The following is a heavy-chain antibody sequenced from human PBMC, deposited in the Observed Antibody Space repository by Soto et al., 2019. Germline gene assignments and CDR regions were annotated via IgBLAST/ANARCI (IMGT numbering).Heavy chain of an antibody. D-gene: IGHD2-8*02. CDR2: ITSTGSTR. Sequence: PRGSLRLSCAASGFTFSSYEMNWVRQAPGKGLEWVSDITSTGSTRYYADSVKGRFTISRDNAKNSLYLQMNSLRAEDTAVYYCARGYCTSSACHWNFDYWGQGTLVTVSS. V-gene: IGHV3-48*03. J-gene: IGHJ4*02. CDR3: ARGYCTSSACHWNFDY. CDR1: GFTFSSYE.